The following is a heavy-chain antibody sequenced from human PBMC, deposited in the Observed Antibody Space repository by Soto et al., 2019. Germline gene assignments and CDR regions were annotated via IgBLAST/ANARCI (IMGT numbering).Heavy chain of an antibody. D-gene: IGHD3-16*01. V-gene: IGHV4-39*01. Sequence: SETLSLTCTVSGGSISSSSYYWGWIRQPPGKGLEWIGSIYYSGSTYYNPSLKSRVTISVDTSKNQFSLKLSSVTAADTAVYYCARYWGSGWTGIFYYYYYGMDVWGQGTTVTVSS. CDR2: IYYSGST. J-gene: IGHJ6*02. CDR3: ARYWGSGWTGIFYYYYYGMDV. CDR1: GGSISSSSYY.